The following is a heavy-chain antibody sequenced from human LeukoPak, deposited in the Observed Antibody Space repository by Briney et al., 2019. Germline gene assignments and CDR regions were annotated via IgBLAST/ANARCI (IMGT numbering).Heavy chain of an antibody. V-gene: IGHV3-33*01. CDR2: IWYDGSNK. Sequence: GGSLRLSCAASGFTFSSYGMHWVRQAPGKGLEWVAVIWYDGSNKYYADSVKSRFTISRDNSKNTLYLQMNSLRAEDTAVYYCARDRSQNGFDYWGQGTLVTVSS. J-gene: IGHJ4*02. D-gene: IGHD2-8*01. CDR1: GFTFSSYG. CDR3: ARDRSQNGFDY.